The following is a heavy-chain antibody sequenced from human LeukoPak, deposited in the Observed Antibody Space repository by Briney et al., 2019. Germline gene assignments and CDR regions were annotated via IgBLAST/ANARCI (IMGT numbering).Heavy chain of an antibody. D-gene: IGHD3-10*01. J-gene: IGHJ4*02. CDR2: IYYSGST. CDR1: GYSISSGYY. CDR3: ARSPRDILWFGELYY. V-gene: IGHV4-38-2*02. Sequence: SETLSLTCTVSGYSISSGYYWGWIRQPPGKGLEWIGSIYYSGSTYYNPSLKSRVTISVDTSKNQFSLKLSSVTAADTAVYYCARSPRDILWFGELYYWGQGTLVTVSS.